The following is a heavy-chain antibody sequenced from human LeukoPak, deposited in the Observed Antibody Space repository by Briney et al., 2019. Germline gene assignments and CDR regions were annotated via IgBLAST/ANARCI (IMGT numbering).Heavy chain of an antibody. Sequence: PGGSLRLSCAASGFTFSDYYMSWIRQAPGKGLEWVSSISSSSSYIYYADSVEGRFTISRDNAKNSLYLQMNSLRAEDTAVYYCARLAIPVAILSNPLDYWGRGTLVTVSS. D-gene: IGHD2-2*02. V-gene: IGHV3-11*06. J-gene: IGHJ4*02. CDR3: ARLAIPVAILSNPLDY. CDR2: ISSSSSYI. CDR1: GFTFSDYY.